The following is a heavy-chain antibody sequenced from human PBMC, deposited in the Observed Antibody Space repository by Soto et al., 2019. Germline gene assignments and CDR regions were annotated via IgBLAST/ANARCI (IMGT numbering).Heavy chain of an antibody. V-gene: IGHV1-69*01. D-gene: IGHD2-2*01. CDR3: ARSQGSSTSLEIYYYYDYGMDV. CDR1: GGTFSSYA. Sequence: QVQLVQSGAEVKKPGSSVKVSCKASGGTFSSYAISWVRQAPGQGLEWMGGIIPIAGTANYAEKFKGRVTIPADESTSTAYMELSSLRSEDTAVYDCARSQGSSTSLEIYYYYDYGMDVWGQGTTVTVSS. CDR2: IIPIAGTA. J-gene: IGHJ6*02.